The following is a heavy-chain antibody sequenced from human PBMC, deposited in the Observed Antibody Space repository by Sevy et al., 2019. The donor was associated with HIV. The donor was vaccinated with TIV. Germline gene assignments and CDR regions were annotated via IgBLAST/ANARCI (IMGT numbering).Heavy chain of an antibody. J-gene: IGHJ6*03. Sequence: SETLSLTCTVSGGSISSYYWSWIRQPPGKGLEWIGYIYYSGSTNYNPSLKSRVTISVDTSKNHFSLKLSSVTAADTAVYYCARVTGYYYYYMDVWGKGTTVTVSS. CDR1: GGSISSYY. V-gene: IGHV4-59*01. D-gene: IGHD3-9*01. CDR2: IYYSGST. CDR3: ARVTGYYYYYMDV.